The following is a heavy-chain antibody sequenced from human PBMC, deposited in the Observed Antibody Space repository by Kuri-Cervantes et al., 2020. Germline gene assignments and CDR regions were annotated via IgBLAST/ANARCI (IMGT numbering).Heavy chain of an antibody. Sequence: GESLKISCAASGFSFSSYGMSWVRQAPGKGLEWVSAISGSGGSTYYADSVKGRFTISRDNSKNTLYLQMNSLRAEDTAVYYCAKVGDTDLNDYWGQGTLVTVSS. CDR3: AKVGDTDLNDY. CDR2: ISGSGGST. J-gene: IGHJ4*02. D-gene: IGHD3-10*01. V-gene: IGHV3-23*01. CDR1: GFSFSSYG.